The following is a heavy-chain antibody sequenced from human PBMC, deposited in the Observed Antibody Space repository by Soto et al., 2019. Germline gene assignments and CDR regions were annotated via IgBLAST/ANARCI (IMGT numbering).Heavy chain of an antibody. V-gene: IGHV3-23*01. CDR2: IHGDGDYI. CDR3: VNSRGAGSLANWSCVS. CDR1: GFTFICCA. J-gene: IGHJ2*01. D-gene: IGHD2-15*01. Sequence: EVQLLESGGGLVQPGGSLRLSCAASGFTFICCAMSWVRQAPGKGLDYVSTIHGDGDYIHYSDSVKGPFTISRYNFRNKLYRQMNSETADDTDVYDCVNSRGAGSLANWSCVSWGRGSLVTVSS.